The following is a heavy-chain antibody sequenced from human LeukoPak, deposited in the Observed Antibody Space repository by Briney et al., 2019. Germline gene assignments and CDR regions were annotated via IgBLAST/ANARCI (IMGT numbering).Heavy chain of an antibody. D-gene: IGHD5-18*01. V-gene: IGHV3-7*03. CDR2: IRQDGSEK. Sequence: GGSLRLSCAASGFTFSSYWMSWVRQARGKGLEWVANIRQDGSEKYYVDSVKGRFTISRDNAKNSLYLQMNGLRAEDTAVYYCATHIHLWRHLDYWGQGTLVTVSS. CDR3: ATHIHLWRHLDY. CDR1: GFTFSSYW. J-gene: IGHJ4*02.